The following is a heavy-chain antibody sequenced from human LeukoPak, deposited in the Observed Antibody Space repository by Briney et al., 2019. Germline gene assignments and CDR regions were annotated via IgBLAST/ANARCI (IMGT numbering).Heavy chain of an antibody. V-gene: IGHV7-4-1*02. CDR3: ARDPTRLWFGELLGGANWFDP. Sequence: ASVKVSCKASGYTFTSYAMNWVRQAPGQGLEWRGWINTNTGNPTYAQGFTGRFVFSLDTSVSTAYLQISSLKAEDTAVYYCARDPTRLWFGELLGGANWFDPWGQGTLVTVSS. D-gene: IGHD3-10*01. CDR2: INTNTGNP. J-gene: IGHJ5*02. CDR1: GYTFTSYA.